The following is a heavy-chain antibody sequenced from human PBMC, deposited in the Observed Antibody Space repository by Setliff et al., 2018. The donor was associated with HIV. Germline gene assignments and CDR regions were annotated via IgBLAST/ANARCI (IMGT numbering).Heavy chain of an antibody. Sequence: GGSLRLSCAASGFTFSRYGMHWVRQAPGKGLEWVAFISYDGSKKYDADFVKGRFTISRDNSKNTLYLQMNSLRTDDTAVYFCARGRPFDSWGQGTLVTVSS. CDR2: ISYDGSKK. V-gene: IGHV3-30*04. CDR1: GFTFSRYG. D-gene: IGHD6-25*01. J-gene: IGHJ4*02. CDR3: ARGRPFDS.